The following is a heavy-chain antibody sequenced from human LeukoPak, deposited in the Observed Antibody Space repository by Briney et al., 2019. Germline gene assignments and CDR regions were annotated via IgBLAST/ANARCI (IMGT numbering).Heavy chain of an antibody. J-gene: IGHJ4*02. CDR3: AKDLFLFGVLPFDY. CDR2: IRYDGSNK. D-gene: IGHD3-10*02. CDR1: GFTFSSYA. Sequence: GGSLRLSCAASGFTFSSYAMSWVRQAPGKGLEWVAFIRYDGSNKYYADSVKGRFTISRDNSKNTLYLQMNSLRAEDTAVYYCAKDLFLFGVLPFDYWGQGTLVTVSS. V-gene: IGHV3-30*02.